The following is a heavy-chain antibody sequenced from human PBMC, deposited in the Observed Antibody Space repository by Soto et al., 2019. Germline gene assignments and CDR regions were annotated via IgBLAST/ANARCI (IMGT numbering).Heavy chain of an antibody. V-gene: IGHV4-61*01. CDR1: GGSVSSGSYY. Sequence: PSETLSLTCTVSGGSVSSGSYYWSWIRQPPGKGLEWIGYIYYSGSTNYNPSLKSRVTISVDTSKNQFSLKLSSVTAADTAVYYCATGARVAARPFDYWGQGTLVPVSS. D-gene: IGHD6-6*01. CDR3: ATGARVAARPFDY. J-gene: IGHJ4*02. CDR2: IYYSGST.